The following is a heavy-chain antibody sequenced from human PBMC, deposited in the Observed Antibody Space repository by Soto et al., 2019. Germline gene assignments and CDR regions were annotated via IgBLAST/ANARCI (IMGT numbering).Heavy chain of an antibody. Sequence: DSVKVSCKDSGYTFTSYGISWVRQAPGQGLEWMGWISAYNGNTNYAQKLQGRGTMTTDTATSTAYMELRSLRSDDTAVYYCARDSVDMVRGVIPPGWLDPWGQGALVTVSS. D-gene: IGHD3-10*01. CDR2: ISAYNGNT. V-gene: IGHV1-18*04. CDR1: GYTFTSYG. J-gene: IGHJ5*02. CDR3: ARDSVDMVRGVIPPGWLDP.